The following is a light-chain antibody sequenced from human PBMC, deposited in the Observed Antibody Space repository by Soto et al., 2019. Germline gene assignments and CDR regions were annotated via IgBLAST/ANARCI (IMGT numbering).Light chain of an antibody. Sequence: EIVMTQSPATLSVSPGERATLSCRASQRVSDNLAWYQQKPGQAPRLLISGASTRATGIPARFSGSGSGTEFTLTISSLQSEDCAVYYCQQYNQWPRTFGQGTKVEIK. CDR3: QQYNQWPRT. V-gene: IGKV3-15*01. CDR2: GAS. J-gene: IGKJ1*01. CDR1: QRVSDN.